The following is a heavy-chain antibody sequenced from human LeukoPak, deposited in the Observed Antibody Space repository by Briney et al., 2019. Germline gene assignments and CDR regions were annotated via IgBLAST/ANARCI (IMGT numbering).Heavy chain of an antibody. Sequence: GGSLRFSCAASGFAFNTYAMHCVPQAPGKGPEWVAVISYDGMNKHYGDSVKGRFTIPRDNSKNTVDLQLDSLAVEETGVYYCARDPHYRIAVVGGGGYFDTWGQGIMVTVSS. CDR3: ARDPHYRIAVVGGGGYFDT. CDR2: ISYDGMNK. V-gene: IGHV3-30*03. J-gene: IGHJ5*02. D-gene: IGHD6-19*01. CDR1: GFAFNTYA.